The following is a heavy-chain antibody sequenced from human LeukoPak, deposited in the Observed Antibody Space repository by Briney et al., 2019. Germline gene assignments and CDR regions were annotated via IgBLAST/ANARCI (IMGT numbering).Heavy chain of an antibody. CDR2: ISSNGGST. CDR3: VKGKGIAVTSLDY. J-gene: IGHJ4*02. V-gene: IGHV3-64D*06. CDR1: GFIFSNYA. D-gene: IGHD6-19*01. Sequence: PGGSLRLSCSASGFIFSNYAMNWVRQAPGKGLEYVSAISSNGGSTYYADFAKGSFTISRDNSKYTLYLQMSSLRADDTAGYCCVKGKGIAVTSLDYWGQGTLVTVSS.